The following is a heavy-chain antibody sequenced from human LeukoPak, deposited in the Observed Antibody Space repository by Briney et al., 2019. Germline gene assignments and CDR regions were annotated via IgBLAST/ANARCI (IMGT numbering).Heavy chain of an antibody. CDR3: ARGGTGFDP. CDR1: GGSISSGGYS. V-gene: IGHV4-30-2*01. Sequence: SETLSLTCAVSGGSISSGGYSWSWIRQPPGKGLEWIGYIYHSGSTYYNPSLKSRVTISVDRSKNQFSLKLSSVTAADTAVYYCARGGTGFDPWGQGTLVTVSS. J-gene: IGHJ5*02. CDR2: IYHSGST.